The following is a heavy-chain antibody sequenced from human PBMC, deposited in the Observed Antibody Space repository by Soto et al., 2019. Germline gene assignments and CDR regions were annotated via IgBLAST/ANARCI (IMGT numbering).Heavy chain of an antibody. Sequence: SETLSLTCAVYGGSFSGYYWSWIRQPPGKGLEWIGEINHSGSTNYNPSLKSRVTISVDTSKNQFSLKLSSVTAADTAVYYCARLRIAVAGTREFDYWGQGTLVTVSS. V-gene: IGHV4-34*01. CDR3: ARLRIAVAGTREFDY. J-gene: IGHJ4*02. CDR1: GGSFSGYY. D-gene: IGHD6-19*01. CDR2: INHSGST.